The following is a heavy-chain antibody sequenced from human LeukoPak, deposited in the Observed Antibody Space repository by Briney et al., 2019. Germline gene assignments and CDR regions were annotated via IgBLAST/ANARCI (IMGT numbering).Heavy chain of an antibody. V-gene: IGHV1-69*13. J-gene: IGHJ4*02. CDR2: IIPIFGTA. CDR3: ARAGLAAAGTLDY. CDR1: GGTFSSYA. Sequence: ASVTVSCKASGGTFSSYAISWVRQAPGQGLEWMGGIIPIFGTANYAQKFQGRASITADESTSTTYMELSSLRSEDTAVYYCARAGLAAAGTLDYWGQGTLVTVSS. D-gene: IGHD6-13*01.